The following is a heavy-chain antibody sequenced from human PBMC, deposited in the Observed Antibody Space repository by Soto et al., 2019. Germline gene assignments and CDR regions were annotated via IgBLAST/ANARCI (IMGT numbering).Heavy chain of an antibody. D-gene: IGHD2-15*01. CDR2: ISGSGGST. CDR1: GFTFSSYA. CDR3: AKDLPRWTQGFDY. Sequence: EVQLLESGGGLVQPGGSLRLSCAATGFTFSSYAMSWVRQAPGKGLEWVSAISGSGGSTYYADSVKGRFTISRDNSKNTLYLEMNSLRAEDTAAYYCAKDLPRWTQGFDYWGPGTLVTVSS. J-gene: IGHJ4*02. V-gene: IGHV3-23*01.